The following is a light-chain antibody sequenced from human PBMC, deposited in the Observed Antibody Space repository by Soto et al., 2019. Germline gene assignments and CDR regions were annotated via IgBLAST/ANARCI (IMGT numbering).Light chain of an antibody. J-gene: IGLJ1*01. CDR1: SSDVGGYNY. CDR3: SSYTGSTTLHYV. CDR2: DVS. Sequence: QSVLTQPVSLSGSPGQSITISCPGNSSDVGGYNYVSWYQQHPGKAPKLLIYDVSNRPSGASNRFSGSKSGNTASLTISGLQAEDEADYYCSSYTGSTTLHYVFGTGTKVTVL. V-gene: IGLV2-14*01.